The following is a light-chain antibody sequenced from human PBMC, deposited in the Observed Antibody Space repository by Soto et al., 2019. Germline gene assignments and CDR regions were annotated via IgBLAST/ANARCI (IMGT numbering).Light chain of an antibody. CDR3: QQNYNNPRT. Sequence: MHMTQSPSTLSASVGTRVSITCRASQSISNWLAWYQQKQGKAPKLLIYDASSLQSGVPSRFSGSGSGTDFYLTISGLETADFATYYCQQNYNNPRTFGQGTKVDIK. J-gene: IGKJ2*01. V-gene: IGKV1-5*01. CDR2: DAS. CDR1: QSISNW.